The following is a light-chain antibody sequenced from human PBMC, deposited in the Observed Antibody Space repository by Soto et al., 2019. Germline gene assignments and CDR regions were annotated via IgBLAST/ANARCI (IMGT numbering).Light chain of an antibody. Sequence: DIVMTQSPDSLAVSLGERATINCKSSQSVLYNSDNKNYLSWYQQKPGQPPKLLIYWSSTRDSGVPDRVSGSGSGADFTLTISRLQAEDVAVYYCQQYYTTLSFGGGTKVEIK. J-gene: IGKJ4*01. CDR3: QQYYTTLS. CDR2: WSS. CDR1: QSVLYNSDNKNY. V-gene: IGKV4-1*01.